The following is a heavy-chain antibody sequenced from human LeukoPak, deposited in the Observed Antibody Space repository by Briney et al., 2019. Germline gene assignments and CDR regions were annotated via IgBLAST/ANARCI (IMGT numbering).Heavy chain of an antibody. D-gene: IGHD1-7*01. CDR2: SGST. V-gene: IGHV4-59*08. J-gene: IGHJ4*02. CDR3: ARHGNWNSRQYYFDY. Sequence: SETLSLTCTVSGASIKTYYWSWVRQPPGKGLEWIGHSGSTNYNPSLKSRVTISVDTSKNQFSLKLTSVTAADTAVYYCARHGNWNSRQYYFDYWGRGTLVTVSS. CDR1: GASIKTYY.